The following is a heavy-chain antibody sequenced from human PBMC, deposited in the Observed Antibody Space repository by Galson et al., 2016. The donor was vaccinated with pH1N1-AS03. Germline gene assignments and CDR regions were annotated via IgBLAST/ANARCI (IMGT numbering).Heavy chain of an antibody. CDR2: IGSSGRTI. CDR1: VSLSGYS. CDR3: ARDSPTTLIGGEV. D-gene: IGHD2-21*01. V-gene: IGHV3-48*01. Sequence: SLRLSCAASVSLSGYSVNWVRQAPGKGLEWVAYIGSSGRTISYADPVKGRFTVSRDSGKNSVELQMHSLGAEDTAVYYCARDSPTTLIGGEVWGQGTLVTVSS. J-gene: IGHJ4*02.